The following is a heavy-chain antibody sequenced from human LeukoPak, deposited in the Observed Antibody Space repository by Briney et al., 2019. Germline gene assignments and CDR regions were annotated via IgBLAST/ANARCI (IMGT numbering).Heavy chain of an antibody. CDR1: GGSFSGYY. Sequence: SETLSLTCAVYGGSFSGYYWSWIRQPPGKGLEGIGEINHSGSTNYNPSLKSRVTISVDTSKNQFSLKLSSVTAADTAVYYCARFGIVGAKYWFDPWGQGTLVTVSS. CDR3: ARFGIVGAKYWFDP. V-gene: IGHV4-34*01. CDR2: INHSGST. J-gene: IGHJ5*02. D-gene: IGHD1-26*01.